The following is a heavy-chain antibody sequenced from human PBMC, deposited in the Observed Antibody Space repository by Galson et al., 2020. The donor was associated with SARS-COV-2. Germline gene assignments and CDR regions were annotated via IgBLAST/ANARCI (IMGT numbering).Heavy chain of an antibody. Sequence: RSLRLSCEASGFSFSDYGMHWVRQPPGKGLEWVAVISSDASHQYFADSVQGRFTISRDNSENKVYLQMNSLRPEDTAVYYCAKMAKQDYGDYHFDYWGQGTLLTVSS. CDR3: AKMAKQDYGDYHFDY. J-gene: IGHJ4*02. V-gene: IGHV3-30*18. CDR2: ISSDASHQ. CDR1: GFSFSDYG. D-gene: IGHD4-17*01.